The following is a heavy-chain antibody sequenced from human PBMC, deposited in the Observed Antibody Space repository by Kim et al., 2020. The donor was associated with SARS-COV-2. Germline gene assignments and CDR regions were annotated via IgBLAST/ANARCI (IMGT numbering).Heavy chain of an antibody. CDR3: AIVVVSPPRVYYYYGMDV. Sequence: GESLKISCKGSGYSFTSYWISWVRQMPGKGLEWMGRIDPSDSYTNYSPSFQGHVTISADKSISTAYLQWSSLKASDTAMYYCAIVVVSPPRVYYYYGMDVWGQGTTVTVSS. CDR1: GYSFTSYW. D-gene: IGHD3-22*01. V-gene: IGHV5-10-1*01. J-gene: IGHJ6*02. CDR2: IDPSDSYT.